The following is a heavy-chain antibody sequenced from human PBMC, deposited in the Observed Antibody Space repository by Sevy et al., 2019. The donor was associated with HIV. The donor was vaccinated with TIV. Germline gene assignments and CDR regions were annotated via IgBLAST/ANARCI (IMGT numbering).Heavy chain of an antibody. CDR2: IQEDGSGK. D-gene: IGHD4-17*01. CDR3: ATDPFSVTSSNDYMDV. CDR1: GFTFSKYW. Sequence: GGSLRLSCAASGFTFSKYWMSWVRQAPGKGLEWVANIQEDGSGKYYVDAVKGRFTISRDNAKNSLYQQMNSLRAEDTAVYYCATDPFSVTSSNDYMDVWGKGTTVTVSS. J-gene: IGHJ6*03. V-gene: IGHV3-7*01.